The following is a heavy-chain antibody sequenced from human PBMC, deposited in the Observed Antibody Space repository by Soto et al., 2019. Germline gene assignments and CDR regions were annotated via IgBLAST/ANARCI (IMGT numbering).Heavy chain of an antibody. CDR2: IDPSDSYT. V-gene: IGHV5-10-1*01. Sequence: GESLKISCKGSGYSFTSYWISWVRQMPGKGLEWMGRIDPSDSYTNYSPSFQGHVTISADKSISTAYLQWSSLKASDTAMYYCARERGGAPYSSSWYPNYYYYYGMDVWGQGTTVTVSS. D-gene: IGHD6-13*01. CDR1: GYSFTSYW. CDR3: ARERGGAPYSSSWYPNYYYYYGMDV. J-gene: IGHJ6*02.